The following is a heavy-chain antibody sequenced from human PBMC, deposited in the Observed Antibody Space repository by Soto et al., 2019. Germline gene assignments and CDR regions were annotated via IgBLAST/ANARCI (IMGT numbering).Heavy chain of an antibody. J-gene: IGHJ6*03. D-gene: IGHD2-2*01. Sequence: PSETLSLTCTVSGGSISSSSYYWGWIRQPPGKGLEWIGSIYYSGSTYYNPSLKSRVTISVDTSKNQFSLKLSSVTAADTAVYYCARHSIVVVPAAIPITRYYYYYMDVWGKGTTVTVSS. CDR3: ARHSIVVVPAAIPITRYYYYYMDV. CDR1: GGSISSSSYY. V-gene: IGHV4-39*01. CDR2: IYYSGST.